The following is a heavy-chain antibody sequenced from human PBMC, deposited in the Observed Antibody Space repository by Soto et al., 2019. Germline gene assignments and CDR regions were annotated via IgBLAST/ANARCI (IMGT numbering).Heavy chain of an antibody. Sequence: QVQLVQSGAEVKKPGSSVKVSCKASGGTFSSYAISWVRQSPGQGLEWMGWIIPIFGTANYAQKFQGRVTITSEESTSTPYMELSSLRSEDTAVYYCARVRAATLISLLGMDVWGQGTTVTVSS. CDR1: GGTFSSYA. D-gene: IGHD2-15*01. V-gene: IGHV1-69*01. CDR2: IIPIFGTA. CDR3: ARVRAATLISLLGMDV. J-gene: IGHJ6*02.